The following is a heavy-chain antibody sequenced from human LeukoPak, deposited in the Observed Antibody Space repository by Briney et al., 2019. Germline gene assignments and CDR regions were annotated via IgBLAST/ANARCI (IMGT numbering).Heavy chain of an antibody. J-gene: IGHJ3*02. Sequence: SETLSLTCTVSGGSISGYYWSWVRQSSGKGLEWIANIYDETNTKKNPSLKSRVTISRDMSKNQVSLKLTSVTAADTAIYYCARHIGAWAFDIWGQGTTVTVSS. V-gene: IGHV4-59*08. CDR2: IYDETNT. CDR3: ARHIGAWAFDI. CDR1: GGSISGYY.